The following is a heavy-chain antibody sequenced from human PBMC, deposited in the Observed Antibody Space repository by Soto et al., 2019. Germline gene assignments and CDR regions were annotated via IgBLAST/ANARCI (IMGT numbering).Heavy chain of an antibody. V-gene: IGHV4-4*02. CDR2: IYHSGST. D-gene: IGHD3-16*01. Sequence: QVQLQESGPGLVKPSGTLSLTCAVSSGSISSSNWWSWVRQPPGKGLEWIGEIYHSGSTNYNPSLKIRVTISVDKSKNQFSLKLSSVTAADTAVYYCARGVWGLGSSRRYYYYMDVWGKGTTVTVSS. CDR1: SGSISSSNW. CDR3: ARGVWGLGSSRRYYYYMDV. J-gene: IGHJ6*03.